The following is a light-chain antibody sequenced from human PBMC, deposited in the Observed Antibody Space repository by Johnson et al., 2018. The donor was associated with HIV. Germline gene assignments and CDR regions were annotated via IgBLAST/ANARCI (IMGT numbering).Light chain of an antibody. CDR3: GTWDTSLSAGV. J-gene: IGLJ1*01. V-gene: IGLV1-51*01. Sequence: QPVLTQPPSVSAAPGQKVTISCSGSNSNIGNNYVSWYQQLPGTAPKLLIYDNNKRPSGIPDRFSGSKSGTSATLGITGLQTGDEADYYCGTWDTSLSAGVFGPGTKVSVL. CDR1: NSNIGNNY. CDR2: DNN.